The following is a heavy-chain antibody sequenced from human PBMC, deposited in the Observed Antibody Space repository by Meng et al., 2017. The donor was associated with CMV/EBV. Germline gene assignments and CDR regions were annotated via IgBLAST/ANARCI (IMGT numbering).Heavy chain of an antibody. CDR3: AKLRYYFDY. D-gene: IGHD4-17*01. CDR1: GGTFSSYT. J-gene: IGHJ4*02. CDR2: IIPILGIA. V-gene: IGHV1-69*02. Sequence: SVKVSCKASGGTFSSYTISWVRQAPGQGLEWMGRIIPILGIANYAQKFQGRVTITADKSTSTAYMELNSLRAEDTAVYYCAKLRYYFDYWGQGTLVTVSS.